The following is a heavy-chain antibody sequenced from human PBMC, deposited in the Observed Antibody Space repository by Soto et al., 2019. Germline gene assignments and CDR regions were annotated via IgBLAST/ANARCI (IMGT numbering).Heavy chain of an antibody. CDR1: GYTLTELS. Sequence: GASVKVSCKVSGYTLTELSMHWVRQAPGKGLEWMGGFDPEDGETIYAQKFQGRVTMTEDTSTDTAYMELSSLRSEDTAVYYCATGRLSGYSNPYYFDYWGQGALVTVSS. CDR2: FDPEDGET. CDR3: ATGRLSGYSNPYYFDY. D-gene: IGHD4-4*01. J-gene: IGHJ4*02. V-gene: IGHV1-24*01.